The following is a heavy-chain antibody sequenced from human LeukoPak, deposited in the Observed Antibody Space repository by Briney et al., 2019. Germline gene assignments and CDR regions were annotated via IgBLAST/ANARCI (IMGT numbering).Heavy chain of an antibody. D-gene: IGHD6-13*01. CDR1: GFTFSDYY. CDR3: ARARVAAAVPYYFDY. CDR2: ISSSGSTI. V-gene: IGHV3-11*04. J-gene: IGHJ4*02. Sequence: GGSLRLSCAASGFTFSDYYMSWIRQAPGKGLEWVSYISSSGSTIYYAGSVKGRFTISRDNAKNSLYLQMNSLRAEDTAVYYCARARVAAAVPYYFDYWGQGTLVTVSS.